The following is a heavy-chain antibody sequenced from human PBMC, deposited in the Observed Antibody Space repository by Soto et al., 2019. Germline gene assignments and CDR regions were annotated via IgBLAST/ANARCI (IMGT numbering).Heavy chain of an antibody. CDR3: ARHTVNDRYYYYGMDV. V-gene: IGHV5-51*01. CDR2: IYPGGSDT. Sequence: PGESLKISCRGSGYNFANNWIAWVRQMPGKGLEWMGIIYPGGSDTRYSPSFQGQVTISADKSISTAYLQWSSLKASDTAMYYCARHTVNDRYYYYGMDVWGQGTTVTVSS. J-gene: IGHJ6*02. D-gene: IGHD4-17*01. CDR1: GYNFANNW.